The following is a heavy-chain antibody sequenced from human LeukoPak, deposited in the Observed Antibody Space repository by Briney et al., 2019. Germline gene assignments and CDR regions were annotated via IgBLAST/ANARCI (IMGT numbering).Heavy chain of an antibody. CDR1: GGSISSYY. Sequence: SETLSLTCTVSGGSISSYYWSWIRQPAGKGLEWIASGDYSGGTYYNPSLESRVAISADMSKKQISLKLTSVTGADTAVYYCAGERGEEYSSGWYKTNFFDNWGQGIRVTVSS. D-gene: IGHD6-19*01. V-gene: IGHV4-4*07. CDR2: GDYSGGT. J-gene: IGHJ4*02. CDR3: AGERGEEYSSGWYKTNFFDN.